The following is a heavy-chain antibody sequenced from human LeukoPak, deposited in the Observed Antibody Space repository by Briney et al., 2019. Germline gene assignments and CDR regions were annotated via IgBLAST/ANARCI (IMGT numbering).Heavy chain of an antibody. V-gene: IGHV1-2*02. J-gene: IGHJ3*02. CDR2: IDPNSGGT. CDR3: ARAPRITMIVVVSDAFDI. CDR1: GYTFTSYG. D-gene: IGHD3-22*01. Sequence: ASVKVSCKASGYTFTSYGISWVRQAPGQGLEWMRWIDPNSGGTNYAQKFQGRVTMTRDTSISTAYMELSRLRSDDTAVYYCARAPRITMIVVVSDAFDIWGQGTMVTVSS.